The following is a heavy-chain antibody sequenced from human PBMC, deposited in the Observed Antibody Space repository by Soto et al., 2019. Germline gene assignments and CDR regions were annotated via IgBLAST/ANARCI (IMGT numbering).Heavy chain of an antibody. CDR1: GYTFTGYY. CDR2: INPNSGGT. CDR3: ARGGRYYYGSGDAFDI. D-gene: IGHD3-10*01. V-gene: IGHV1-2*02. Sequence: ASVKVSCKASGYTFTGYYMHWVRQAPGQGLEWMGWINPNSGGTNYAQKFQGRVTITADKSTSTAYMELSSLRSEDTAVYYCARGGRYYYGSGDAFDIWGQGTMVTVSS. J-gene: IGHJ3*02.